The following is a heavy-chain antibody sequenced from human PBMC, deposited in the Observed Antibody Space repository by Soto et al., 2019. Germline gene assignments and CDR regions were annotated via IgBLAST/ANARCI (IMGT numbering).Heavy chain of an antibody. J-gene: IGHJ3*02. D-gene: IGHD2-15*01. CDR1: GGSISSYY. V-gene: IGHV4-59*08. CDR2: IYYSGST. Sequence: SGTLSLTCTVSGGSISSYYWSWIRQPPGKGLEWIGYIYYSGSTNYNPSLKSRVTISVDTSKNQFSLKLSSVTAADTAVYYCAWCAVVSFPFYICGQGTAVPVSS. CDR3: AWCAVVSFPFYI.